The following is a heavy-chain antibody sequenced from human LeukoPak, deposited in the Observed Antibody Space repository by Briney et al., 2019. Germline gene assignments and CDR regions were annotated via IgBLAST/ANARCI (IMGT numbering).Heavy chain of an antibody. D-gene: IGHD4-17*01. CDR2: IYYSGST. Sequence: SETLSLTCTVSGGSISSGGYYWSWIRQHXXXGLEWIGYIYYSGSTYYNPSLKSRVTISVDTSKNQFSLKLSSVTAADTAVYYCAREPTYGDYVGDYWGQGTLVTVSS. CDR1: GGSISSGGYY. CDR3: AREPTYGDYVGDY. V-gene: IGHV4-31*03. J-gene: IGHJ4*02.